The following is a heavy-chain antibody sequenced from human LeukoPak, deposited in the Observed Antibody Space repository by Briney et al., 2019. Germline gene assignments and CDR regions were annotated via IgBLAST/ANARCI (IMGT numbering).Heavy chain of an antibody. CDR2: INPSGGST. Sequence: GASVKVSCKASGYTFTGYYMHWVRQAPGQGLEWMGIINPSGGSTSYAQKFQGRVTMTRDTSISTVYMELSRLRSDDTAVYYCARGEAGYPDYWGQGTLVTVSS. D-gene: IGHD6-13*01. CDR1: GYTFTGYY. J-gene: IGHJ4*02. CDR3: ARGEAGYPDY. V-gene: IGHV1-46*01.